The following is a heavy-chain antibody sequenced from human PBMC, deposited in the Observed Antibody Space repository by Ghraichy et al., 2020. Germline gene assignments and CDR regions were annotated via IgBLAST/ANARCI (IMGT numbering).Heavy chain of an antibody. CDR3: ARMLSSGPDY. CDR2: IYSGGST. J-gene: IGHJ4*02. V-gene: IGHV3-66*02. CDR1: GFTVSSNY. D-gene: IGHD6-19*01. Sequence: GESLNISCAASGFTVSSNYMSWVRQAPGKGLEWVSVIYSGGSTYYADSVKGRFTISRDNSKNTLYLQMNSLRAEDTAVYYCARMLSSGPDYWGQGTLVTVSS.